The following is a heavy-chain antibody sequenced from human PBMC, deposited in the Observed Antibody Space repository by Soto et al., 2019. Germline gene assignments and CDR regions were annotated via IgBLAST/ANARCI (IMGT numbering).Heavy chain of an antibody. Sequence: GESLKISCKGSGYSFTSYWIGWVRQMPGKGLEWMGIIYPGDSDTRYSPSFQGQVTISADKSISTAYLQWSSLKASDTAMYYCARLEYSGPRGVVVVAASFDYWGQGTLVTVSS. V-gene: IGHV5-51*01. CDR1: GYSFTSYW. D-gene: IGHD2-15*01. J-gene: IGHJ4*02. CDR2: IYPGDSDT. CDR3: ARLEYSGPRGVVVVAASFDY.